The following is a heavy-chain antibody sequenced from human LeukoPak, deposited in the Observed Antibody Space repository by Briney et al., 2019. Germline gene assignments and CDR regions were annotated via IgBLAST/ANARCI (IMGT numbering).Heavy chain of an antibody. V-gene: IGHV1-18*01. CDR3: ARVASAWNRRATVDY. CDR1: GYTFTSYG. CDR2: ISAYNGNT. D-gene: IGHD1-1*01. J-gene: IGHJ4*02. Sequence: ASVKVSCKASGYTFTSYGISWVRQAPGQGLEWMGWISAYNGNTNYARKLQGRVTMTTDTSTSTAYMELRSLRSDDTAVYYCARVASAWNRRATVDYLGQGTVVTVSS.